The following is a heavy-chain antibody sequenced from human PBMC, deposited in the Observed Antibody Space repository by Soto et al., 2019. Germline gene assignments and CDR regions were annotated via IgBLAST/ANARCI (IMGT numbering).Heavy chain of an antibody. CDR3: ARDRMFYGMDV. CDR2: IYSGGST. D-gene: IGHD3-10*02. Sequence: GGSLRLSCAASGFTVNFNYMSWVRQAQGKGLEWVSSIYSGGSTHYADSVKGRFTISRDDSKNTVSLQMNSLRAKDTAVYYCARDRMFYGMDVWGQGTTVTVSS. V-gene: IGHV3-53*01. CDR1: GFTVNFNY. J-gene: IGHJ6*02.